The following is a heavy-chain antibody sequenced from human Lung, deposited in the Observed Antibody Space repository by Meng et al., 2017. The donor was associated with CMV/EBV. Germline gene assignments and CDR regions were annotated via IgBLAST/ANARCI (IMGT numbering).Heavy chain of an antibody. J-gene: IGHJ4*02. D-gene: IGHD1-26*01. V-gene: IGHV1-2*02. Sequence: ASVKVSCKASGYTFTDNYIYWVRQAPGQGLEWMGWINPNSGGTNYAQKFQGRVTMTRDTSTSTAFMDLSRLRSDDRAVYYCARVSTPGRARAHFDSWGQGXLVTVSS. CDR1: GYTFTDNY. CDR3: ARVSTPGRARAHFDS. CDR2: INPNSGGT.